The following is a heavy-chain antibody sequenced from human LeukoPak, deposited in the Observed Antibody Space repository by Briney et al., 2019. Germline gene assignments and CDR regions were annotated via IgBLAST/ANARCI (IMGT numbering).Heavy chain of an antibody. D-gene: IGHD3-22*01. CDR3: ARGSNYYDSSGYYSSFDC. J-gene: IGHJ4*02. V-gene: IGHV3-21*01. CDR1: EFTFSRYG. Sequence: GGSLRLSCAASEFTFSRYGMNWVRQAPGKGLEWVSSISSGSSYIYYADSVKGRFTISRDNAKNSLYLQMNSLRAEDTAVYYCARGSNYYDSSGYYSSFDCWGRGTLATVSS. CDR2: ISSGSSYI.